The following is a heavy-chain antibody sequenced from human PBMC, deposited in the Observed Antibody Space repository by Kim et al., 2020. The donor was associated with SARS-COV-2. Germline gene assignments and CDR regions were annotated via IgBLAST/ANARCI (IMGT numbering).Heavy chain of an antibody. CDR1: GFTFSSYG. Sequence: GGSLRLSCAASGFTFSSYGMHWVRQAPGKGLEWVAVISYDGRNKYYADSVKGRFTISRDNSKNTLYLQMNSLRAEDTAVYYCAKDWGPNTGEGVWGQGTTVTVSS. CDR2: ISYDGRNK. V-gene: IGHV3-30*18. D-gene: IGHD3-16*01. J-gene: IGHJ6*02. CDR3: AKDWGPNTGEGV.